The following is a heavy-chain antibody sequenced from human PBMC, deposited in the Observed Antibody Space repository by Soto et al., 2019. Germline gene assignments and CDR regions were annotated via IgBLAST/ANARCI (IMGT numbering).Heavy chain of an antibody. CDR2: IYYSGST. J-gene: IGHJ6*03. Sequence: SETLSLTCTVSGGSISSGGYYWSWIRQHPGKGLEWIGYIYYSGSTYYNPSLKSRVTISVDTSKSQFSLKLSSVTAADTAVYYCARDYSGGGYDFWSGYYPMDVWGKGTTVTVSS. CDR3: ARDYSGGGYDFWSGYYPMDV. D-gene: IGHD3-3*01. CDR1: GGSISSGGYY. V-gene: IGHV4-31*03.